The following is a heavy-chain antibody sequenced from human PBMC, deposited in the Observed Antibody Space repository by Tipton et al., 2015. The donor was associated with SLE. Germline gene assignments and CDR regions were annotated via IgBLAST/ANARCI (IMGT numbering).Heavy chain of an antibody. Sequence: GSLRLSCAASGFTFSSYCIHWVRQAPGKGLVWVSRIDSDKNSTSYADSVKGRFTISRDNAKNTLYLQMNSLRAEDTAVYYCAREAGSGSYYTYYYMDVWGKGTTVTVSS. CDR2: IDSDKNST. J-gene: IGHJ6*03. V-gene: IGHV3-74*01. CDR3: AREAGSGSYYTYYYMDV. D-gene: IGHD3-10*01. CDR1: GFTFSSYC.